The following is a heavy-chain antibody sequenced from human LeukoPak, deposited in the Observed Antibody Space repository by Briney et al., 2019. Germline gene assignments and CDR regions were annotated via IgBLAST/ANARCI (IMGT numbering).Heavy chain of an antibody. CDR3: ARHSNPPL. D-gene: IGHD4-11*01. CDR1: GFTFSSYE. V-gene: IGHV3-48*03. J-gene: IGHJ4*02. Sequence: GGSLRLSCAASGFTFSSYEMNWVRQAPGQGLEWVSNISSSGSTIYYAESVKGRFTISRDNAKKSLYLQMNSLRAEDTAVYYCARHSNPPLWGQGTLVTVSS. CDR2: ISSSGSTI.